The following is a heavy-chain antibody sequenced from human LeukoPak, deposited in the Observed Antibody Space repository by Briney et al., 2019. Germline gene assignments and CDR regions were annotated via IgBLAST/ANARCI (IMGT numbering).Heavy chain of an antibody. CDR2: INHSGST. J-gene: IGHJ5*02. CDR1: GGSFSGYY. CDR3: ARVRMDTAMVYAYRRGWFDP. Sequence: SETLSLTCAVYGGSFSGYYWSWIRQPPGKGLEWIGEINHSGSTNYNPSLKSRVTISVDTSKNQFSLKLSSVTAADTAVYYCARVRMDTAMVYAYRRGWFDPWGQGTLVTVSS. D-gene: IGHD5-18*01. V-gene: IGHV4-34*01.